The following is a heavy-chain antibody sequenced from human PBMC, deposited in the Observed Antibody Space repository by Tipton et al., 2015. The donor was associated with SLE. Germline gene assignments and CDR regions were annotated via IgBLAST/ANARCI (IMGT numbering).Heavy chain of an antibody. CDR2: INHSGST. CDR1: GGSFSGYY. Sequence: TLSLTCAVYGGSFSGYYWSWIRQPPGKGLEWIGEINHSGSTNYTPSLKSRVTISVDTSKNQFSLKLSSVTAADTAVYYCARAPQRLGYLDCWGQGTLVAVSS. J-gene: IGHJ4*02. D-gene: IGHD6-25*01. V-gene: IGHV4-34*01. CDR3: ARAPQRLGYLDC.